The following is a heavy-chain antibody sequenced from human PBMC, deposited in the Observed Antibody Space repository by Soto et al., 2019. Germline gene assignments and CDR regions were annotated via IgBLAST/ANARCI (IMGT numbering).Heavy chain of an antibody. J-gene: IGHJ4*02. CDR3: ARRYGDCFDF. D-gene: IGHD4-17*01. V-gene: IGHV4-59*08. Sequence: PSETLSLTCTVSGGSISSYYWSLLRQPPGKGLEWIGYIYYSGSTNYNPSLKSRVTISVDTSKNQFSLKLSSVTAADTAVYYCARRYGDCFDFWGQGTLVTVSS. CDR2: IYYSGST. CDR1: GGSISSYY.